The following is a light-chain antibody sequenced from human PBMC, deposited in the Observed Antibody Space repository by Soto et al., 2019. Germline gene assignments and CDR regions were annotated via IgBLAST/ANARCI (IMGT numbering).Light chain of an antibody. J-gene: IGKJ4*01. V-gene: IGKV1-39*01. CDR2: GVS. CDR3: QQNNDAHFI. Sequence: DIQLTQSLSSLSASVGDEVTIACRASQGISHYLTWYQQKPGRAPTLLIYGVSTLQSGVPSRFSGGGSGTDFTLTISNLKLEVFATYYSQQNNDAHFILGGGTKVDVK. CDR1: QGISHY.